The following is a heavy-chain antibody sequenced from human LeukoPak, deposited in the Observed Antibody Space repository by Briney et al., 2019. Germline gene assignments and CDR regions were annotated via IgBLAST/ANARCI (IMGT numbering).Heavy chain of an antibody. J-gene: IGHJ4*02. CDR1: GDTFTNYG. CDR2: ISAYNGNT. Sequence: VASVKVSCKASGDTFTNYGINWVRQAPGQGLEWMGWISAYNGNTYYAQKLQGRVTMTSDTSTGTAYLELRSLRSDDTAVYYCARASTGLSGIDYWGQGTLVTVSS. D-gene: IGHD1-20*01. V-gene: IGHV1-18*01. CDR3: ARASTGLSGIDY.